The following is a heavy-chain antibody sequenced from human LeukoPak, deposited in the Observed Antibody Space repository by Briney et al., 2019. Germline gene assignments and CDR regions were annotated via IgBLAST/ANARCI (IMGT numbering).Heavy chain of an antibody. Sequence: PSETLSLTCTVSGASIRSHYWSWIRQPAGKGLEWIGRIYTSGSTNYNPSLKSRVTISIDASKNQFSLRLSSVTAADTAVYYCTQGGELMNYWGQGTLVTVSS. J-gene: IGHJ4*02. V-gene: IGHV4-4*07. CDR2: IYTSGST. CDR3: TQGGELMNY. D-gene: IGHD1-26*01. CDR1: GASIRSHY.